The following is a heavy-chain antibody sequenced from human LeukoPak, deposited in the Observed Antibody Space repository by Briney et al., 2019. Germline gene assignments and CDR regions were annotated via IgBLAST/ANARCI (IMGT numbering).Heavy chain of an antibody. Sequence: SETLSLTCTVSGDSISDYYWSWIRQLPGKGLEWIEYIYYTGSINYNPSLKSRVTISIDTSKNQFSLKLSSVTAADTAVYYCARSSDYGSTHYFDYWGQGTLVTVPS. V-gene: IGHV4-59*01. CDR3: ARSSDYGSTHYFDY. CDR2: IYYTGSI. CDR1: GDSISDYY. J-gene: IGHJ4*02. D-gene: IGHD4-17*01.